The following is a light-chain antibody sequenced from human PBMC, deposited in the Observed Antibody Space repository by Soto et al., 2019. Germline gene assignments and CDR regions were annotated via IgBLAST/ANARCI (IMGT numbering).Light chain of an antibody. CDR1: SSDVGGYDY. J-gene: IGLJ1*01. CDR3: AAWDDILNGYV. CDR2: EVT. Sequence: SVLTQPPSASGSPGRSVTISCTGTSSDVGGYDYVSWFQQHPGKAPKLIIYEVTKRPSGVPDRFSASKSGNTASLTVSGLQAEDEADYYCAAWDDILNGYVFGGGTKVTVL. V-gene: IGLV2-8*01.